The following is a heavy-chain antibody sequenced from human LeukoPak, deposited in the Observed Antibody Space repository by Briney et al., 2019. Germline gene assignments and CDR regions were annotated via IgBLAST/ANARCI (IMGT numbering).Heavy chain of an antibody. J-gene: IGHJ4*02. Sequence: SETLSLTCAVSGYSISSGYYWGWIRQPPGKGLEWIGYIYYSGSTNYNPSLKSRVTISVDTSKNQFSLKLSSVTAADTAVYYCARAESIVVVTYWGQGTLVTVSS. CDR3: ARAESIVVVTY. D-gene: IGHD3-22*01. CDR1: GYSISSGYY. CDR2: IYYSGST. V-gene: IGHV4-61*01.